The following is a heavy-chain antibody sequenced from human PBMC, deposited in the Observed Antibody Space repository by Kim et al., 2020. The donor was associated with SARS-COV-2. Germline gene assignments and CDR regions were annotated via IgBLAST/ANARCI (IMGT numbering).Heavy chain of an antibody. CDR1: GGFVSSYY. D-gene: IGHD4-4*01. Sequence: SETLSLTCIVSGGFVSSYYWTWIRQPPGKGLEWIGYIDFSGSTNYNPSLKSRVTISVDTSKNQFSLKVRSVTAADTAVFYCARVTGRDDYILSYFDYWDQGTLVTVSS. J-gene: IGHJ4*02. CDR3: ARVTGRDDYILSYFDY. V-gene: IGHV4-59*02. CDR2: IDFSGST.